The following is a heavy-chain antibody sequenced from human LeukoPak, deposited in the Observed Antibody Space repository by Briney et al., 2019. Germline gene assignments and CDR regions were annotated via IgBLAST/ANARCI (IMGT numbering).Heavy chain of an antibody. CDR2: ISGSGGST. CDR3: AKDVQSGYSGYDYLY. Sequence: GGSLRLSCAASALTFSSYAMSWVRQAPGKGLEWVSAISGSGGSTYYADSVKGRFTISRDNSKNTLYLQMNSLRAEDTAVYYCAKDVQSGYSGYDYLYWGQGTLVTVSS. CDR1: ALTFSSYA. V-gene: IGHV3-23*01. D-gene: IGHD5-12*01. J-gene: IGHJ4*02.